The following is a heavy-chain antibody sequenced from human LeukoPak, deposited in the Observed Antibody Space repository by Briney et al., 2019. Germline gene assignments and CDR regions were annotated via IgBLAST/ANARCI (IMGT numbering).Heavy chain of an antibody. D-gene: IGHD3-3*01. J-gene: IGHJ5*02. V-gene: IGHV3-9*01. Sequence: PGGSLRLACAASGFTYDDYAMQWVRQAPGKGLEWVSGISWNSGNIGYADSVRGRFTISRDKAKNFLDLQRNSRRHEDTDLYCRGKVTGRIPGVGGFDLWGQGTLVTVSS. CDR1: GFTYDDYA. CDR2: ISWNSGNI. CDR3: GKVTGRIPGVGGFDL.